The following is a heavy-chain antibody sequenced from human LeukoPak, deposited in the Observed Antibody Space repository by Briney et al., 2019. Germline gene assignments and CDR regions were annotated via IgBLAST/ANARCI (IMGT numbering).Heavy chain of an antibody. J-gene: IGHJ4*02. CDR1: GGSISSGSYY. CDR2: IYTSGSA. Sequence: SETLSLTCTVSGGSISSGSYYWSWLRQPAGKGLEWVGRIYTSGSANYNPSLKSPVTLSVDTSKNQFSLKLSPVTAADTAVYYCPRGVGAAAGEFWGQGTLVTVSS. V-gene: IGHV4-61*02. D-gene: IGHD6-13*01. CDR3: PRGVGAAAGEF.